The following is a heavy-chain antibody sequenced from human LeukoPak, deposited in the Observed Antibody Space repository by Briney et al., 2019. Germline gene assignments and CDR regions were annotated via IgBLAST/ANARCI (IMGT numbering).Heavy chain of an antibody. CDR3: ARDSTPLWFAEKRLPYFDY. D-gene: IGHD3-10*01. Sequence: ASVKVSCKASVYTFTSYGISWVRQAPGQGLEWMGWISAYNGNTNYAQKLQGRVTMTTDTSTSTAYMELRSLRSEDTAVYYCARDSTPLWFAEKRLPYFDYWGQGTLVTVSS. CDR1: VYTFTSYG. J-gene: IGHJ4*02. CDR2: ISAYNGNT. V-gene: IGHV1-18*01.